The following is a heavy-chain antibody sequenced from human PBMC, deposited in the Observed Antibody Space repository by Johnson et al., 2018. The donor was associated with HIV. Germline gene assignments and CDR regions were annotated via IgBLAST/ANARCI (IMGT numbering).Heavy chain of an antibody. D-gene: IGHD1-14*01. CDR3: TRALPRYDAFDI. J-gene: IGHJ3*02. Sequence: QVQLVESGGGVVQPGGSLRLSCAASGFTFSSYGMHWVRQAPGKGLEWVAVIWYDGSNKYYADSVKGRFTISRDNSKNTLYLQMNSLRAEDTAVYYCTRALPRYDAFDIWGQGTKVTVSS. V-gene: IGHV3-30*19. CDR1: GFTFSSYG. CDR2: IWYDGSNK.